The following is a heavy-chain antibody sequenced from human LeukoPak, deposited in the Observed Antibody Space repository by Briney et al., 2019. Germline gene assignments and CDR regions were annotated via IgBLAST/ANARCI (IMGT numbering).Heavy chain of an antibody. Sequence: ASVKVSCKASGYTFTSYYMHWVRQAPGQGLEWMGIINSSGGSTSYAQKFQGRVTMTRDTSTSTVYMELSSLRSEDTAVYYCARDRQYYGSGSSSDYWGQGTLVTVSS. CDR1: GYTFTSYY. J-gene: IGHJ4*02. D-gene: IGHD3-10*01. CDR2: INSSGGST. V-gene: IGHV1-46*01. CDR3: ARDRQYYGSGSSSDY.